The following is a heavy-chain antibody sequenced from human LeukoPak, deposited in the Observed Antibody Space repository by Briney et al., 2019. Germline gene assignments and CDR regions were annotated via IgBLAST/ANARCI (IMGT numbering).Heavy chain of an antibody. V-gene: IGHV4-39*01. J-gene: IGHJ5*02. CDR1: GGSISSSSYY. D-gene: IGHD3-22*01. Sequence: SETLSLTCTVSGGSISSSSYYWGWIRQPPGKGLEWIGCIYYSGSTYYTPSLKSRVTISVDTSKNQFSLQLTSMPAADTAIYYCARLDRSGYEMGGTWFDLWGQGTLVTVSS. CDR3: ARLDRSGYEMGGTWFDL. CDR2: IYYSGST.